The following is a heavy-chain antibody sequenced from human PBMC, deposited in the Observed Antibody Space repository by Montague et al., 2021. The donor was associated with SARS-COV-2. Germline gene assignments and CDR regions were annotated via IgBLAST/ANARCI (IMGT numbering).Heavy chain of an antibody. CDR1: GFTFSTYA. J-gene: IGHJ4*02. CDR3: LNYHGSGSYGDF. CDR2: ISASGVRT. D-gene: IGHD3-10*01. V-gene: IGHV3-23*01. Sequence: SLRLSCAASGFTFSTYAMTWVRQAPGKGLEWVSSISASGVRTHYPDSVKGRFTISRDNSKNTLYLQMSNLRAEDTAVYFCLNYHGSGSYGDFWGQGTLVTVSP.